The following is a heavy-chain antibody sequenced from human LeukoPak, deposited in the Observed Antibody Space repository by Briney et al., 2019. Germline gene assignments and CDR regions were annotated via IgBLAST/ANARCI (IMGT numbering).Heavy chain of an antibody. CDR1: GYSISSGYY. J-gene: IGHJ4*02. V-gene: IGHV4-38-2*01. CDR2: IYYSGNT. Sequence: SETLSLTCAVSGYSISSGYYWGWIRQPPGKGLEWLGYIYYSGNTDYNPSLKSRVAISVDTSKNQFSLKLSSVTAADTAVYYCARSTGSTMFIDYWGQGTLVTVSS. CDR3: ARSTGSTMFIDY. D-gene: IGHD3-10*02.